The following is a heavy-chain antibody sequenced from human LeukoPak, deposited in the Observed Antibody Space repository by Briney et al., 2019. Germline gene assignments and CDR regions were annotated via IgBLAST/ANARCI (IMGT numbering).Heavy chain of an antibody. J-gene: IGHJ3*02. D-gene: IGHD3-22*01. V-gene: IGHV3-23*01. CDR2: ISGSGDNT. Sequence: GGSLRPSCAASEFTFSNFAMSWVRQAPGKGLEWVSTISGSGDNTYYADSVKGRFTISRDNSKSTLSLHMNTLRAEDTAVYYCAKDLLQTFFFDSSGYYSDAFGMWGQGTMVTVSP. CDR1: EFTFSNFA. CDR3: AKDLLQTFFFDSSGYYSDAFGM.